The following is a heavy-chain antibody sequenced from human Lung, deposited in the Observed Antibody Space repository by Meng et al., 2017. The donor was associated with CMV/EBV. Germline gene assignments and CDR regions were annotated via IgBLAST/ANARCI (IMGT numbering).Heavy chain of an antibody. CDR3: ARDPGYSGLYYFDY. V-gene: IGHV3-21*01. D-gene: IGHD5-12*01. CDR2: ISSISRYI. Sequence: TWVRQAPGKGLEWVSSISSISRYIYYADSVKGRFTISRDNAKNSLYLQMNSLRAEDTAVYYCARDPGYSGLYYFDYWGRGTLVTVSS. J-gene: IGHJ4*02.